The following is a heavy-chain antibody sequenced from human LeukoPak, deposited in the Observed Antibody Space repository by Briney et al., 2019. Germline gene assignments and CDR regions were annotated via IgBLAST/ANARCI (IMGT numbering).Heavy chain of an antibody. D-gene: IGHD1-26*01. Sequence: GGSLRLPSAASGFTFSSYAMHWVRQAPGKGLEYVSAISSNGGSAYYANSVKGRFTISRDNSKNTLYLQMGSLRAEDMAVYYCARAIVGATIAFDIWGQGTMVTVSS. V-gene: IGHV3-64*01. CDR2: ISSNGGSA. CDR1: GFTFSSYA. J-gene: IGHJ3*02. CDR3: ARAIVGATIAFDI.